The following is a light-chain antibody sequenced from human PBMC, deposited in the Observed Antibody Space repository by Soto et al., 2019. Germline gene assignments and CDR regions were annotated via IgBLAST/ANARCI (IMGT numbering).Light chain of an antibody. CDR2: EVS. Sequence: SARTQPASVSVSPGQSITISCTGTSSDVGSYNLVSWYQQHPGKAPKLMIYEVSKRPSGVSNRFSGSKSGNTASLTISGLQAEGEADYYCCSYAGSSTFYVFGTGTK. CDR1: SSDVGSYNL. V-gene: IGLV2-23*02. CDR3: CSYAGSSTFYV. J-gene: IGLJ1*01.